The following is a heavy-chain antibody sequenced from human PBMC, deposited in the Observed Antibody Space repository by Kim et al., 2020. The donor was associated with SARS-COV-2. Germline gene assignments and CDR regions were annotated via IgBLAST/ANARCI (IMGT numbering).Heavy chain of an antibody. CDR1: GGSISSSSYY. CDR2: IYYSGST. J-gene: IGHJ4*02. D-gene: IGHD3-10*01. Sequence: SETLSLTCTVSGGSISSSSYYWGWIRQPPGKGLEWIGSIYYSGSTYYNPSLKSRVTISVDTSKNQFSLKLSSVTAADTAVYYCASPPRVWFGELFYFDYWGQGTLVTVSS. V-gene: IGHV4-39*01. CDR3: ASPPRVWFGELFYFDY.